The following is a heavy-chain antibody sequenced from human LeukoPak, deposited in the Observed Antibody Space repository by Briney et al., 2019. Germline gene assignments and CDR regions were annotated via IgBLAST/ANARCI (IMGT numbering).Heavy chain of an antibody. CDR2: ISGGGGST. CDR1: GFTFSSYA. V-gene: IGHV3-23*01. Sequence: GGSLRLSCAASGFTFSSYAMSWVRQAPGKGLEWVSAISGGGGSTYYADSVKGRFTISRDNSKNTLYLQMNSLRAEDTAVYYCAKVDYYDSSGYYRPAYYYYGMDVWGQGTTVTVSS. D-gene: IGHD3-22*01. CDR3: AKVDYYDSSGYYRPAYYYYGMDV. J-gene: IGHJ6*02.